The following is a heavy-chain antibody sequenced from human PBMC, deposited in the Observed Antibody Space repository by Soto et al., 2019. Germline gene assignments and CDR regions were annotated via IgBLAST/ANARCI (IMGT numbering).Heavy chain of an antibody. CDR2: IYYSGST. CDR3: ARVIWYYDSSGYLDY. V-gene: IGHV4-61*01. CDR1: GCSVNSGSYY. J-gene: IGHJ4*02. D-gene: IGHD3-22*01. Sequence: PSETLSLTCTVSGCSVNSGSYYWSWIRQPPGKGLEWIGYIYYSGSTNYNPSLKSRVTMSLDTSKNQFSLKLSSVTAADTAVHYCARVIWYYDSSGYLDYSGRGTLFTVSS.